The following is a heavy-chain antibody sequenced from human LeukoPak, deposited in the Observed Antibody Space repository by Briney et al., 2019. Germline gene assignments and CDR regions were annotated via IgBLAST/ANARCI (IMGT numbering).Heavy chain of an antibody. Sequence: ASVKVSCKASGYTFTDNYLHWERQAPGQGLEWMGWINPNLGDSRYAQMFQGRVTMTRDTSISTVYVELRRLRSDDTAVYYCARDPSWYGGTLFFFDFWGQGSLVTVSS. CDR3: ARDPSWYGGTLFFFDF. J-gene: IGHJ4*02. V-gene: IGHV1-2*02. D-gene: IGHD3-10*01. CDR2: INPNLGDS. CDR1: GYTFTDNY.